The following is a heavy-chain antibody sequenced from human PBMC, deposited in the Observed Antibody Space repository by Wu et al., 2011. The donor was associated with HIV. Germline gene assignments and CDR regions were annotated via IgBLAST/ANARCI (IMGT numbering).Heavy chain of an antibody. D-gene: IGHD5-18*01. V-gene: IGHV1-69*14. Sequence: QVQLVQSGAEMKRPGSPVKVSCEASRGTFSSHGIDWVRQAPGQGLEWMGGIIPMFGTVKYAQKFEGRVTITADKSTDTAFMEVRSLRSEDTAVYYCARDQGDTAMTRAYNWFDPWGQGTLVTVSS. J-gene: IGHJ5*02. CDR1: RGTFSSHG. CDR2: IIPMFGTV. CDR3: ARDQGDTAMTRAYNWFDP.